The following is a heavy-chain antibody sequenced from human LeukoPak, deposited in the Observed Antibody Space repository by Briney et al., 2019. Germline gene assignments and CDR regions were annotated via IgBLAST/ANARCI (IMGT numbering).Heavy chain of an antibody. Sequence: GGSLRLSCAASGFTFSSYAVSWVRQAPGKGLEWVSAISGSGGSTYYADSVKGRFTISRDNSKNTLYLQMNSLRAEDTAVYYCAKTLQQLVTYYFDYWGQGTLVTVSS. CDR1: GFTFSSYA. CDR3: AKTLQQLVTYYFDY. CDR2: ISGSGGST. V-gene: IGHV3-23*01. D-gene: IGHD6-13*01. J-gene: IGHJ4*02.